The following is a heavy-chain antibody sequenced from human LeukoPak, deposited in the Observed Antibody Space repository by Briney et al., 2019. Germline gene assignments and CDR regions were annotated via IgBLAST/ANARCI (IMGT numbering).Heavy chain of an antibody. Sequence: ASVKVSCKASGYTFTSYGISWLRQAPGQGRAWMGWISAYNGNTNYAQKLQGRVTMTTDTSTSTAYMELRSLRSDDTAVYYCARSESYSGTFDPWGQGTLVTVSS. CDR3: ARSESYSGTFDP. CDR2: ISAYNGNT. J-gene: IGHJ5*02. D-gene: IGHD6-13*01. V-gene: IGHV1-18*01. CDR1: GYTFTSYG.